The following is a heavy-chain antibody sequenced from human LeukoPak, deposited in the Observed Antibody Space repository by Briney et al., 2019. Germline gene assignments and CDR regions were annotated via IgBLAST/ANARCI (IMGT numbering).Heavy chain of an antibody. J-gene: IGHJ4*02. CDR1: GFTFSSYD. CDR3: ARDLTCSGYGSPLD. CDR2: IRYDGSNK. D-gene: IGHD5-12*01. V-gene: IGHV3-30*02. Sequence: GGSLRLSCAASGFTFSSYDIHWVRQAPGRGLEWVAFIRYDGSNKYYADSVKGRLTITRDNSKNTVYLQMNSLRAEDTAVYYCARDLTCSGYGSPLDWGQGTLVTVSS.